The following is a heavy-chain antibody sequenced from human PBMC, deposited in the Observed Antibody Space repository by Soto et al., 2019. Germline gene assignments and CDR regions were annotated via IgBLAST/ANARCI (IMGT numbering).Heavy chain of an antibody. Sequence: EVQLLESGGTLVQPGGSLRLSCAASGFIFSNYAMTWVRQAPGKGLEWVSYCGGGGSTYYADPVKGRFTCSRDNSKNTRFLPMNSLRAVDTAVYLFAIFRVQSYHTDYVHAWRKGTTVTVSS. V-gene: IGHV3-23*01. CDR3: AIFRVQSYHTDYVHA. J-gene: IGHJ6*03. CDR2: CGGGGST. D-gene: IGHD2-2*01. CDR1: GFIFSNYA.